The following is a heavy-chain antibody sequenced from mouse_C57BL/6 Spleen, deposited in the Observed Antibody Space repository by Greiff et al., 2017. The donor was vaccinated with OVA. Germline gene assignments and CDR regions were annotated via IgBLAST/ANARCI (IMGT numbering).Heavy chain of an antibody. CDR1: GYSFTDYN. CDR3: ARLDYYGSSFYYFDY. V-gene: IGHV1-39*01. D-gene: IGHD1-1*01. Sequence: EVQLQESGPELVKPVASVKISCKASGYSFTDYNMNWVKQSNGKSLEWIGVINPNYGTTSYNQKFKGKATLTVDQSSSTAYMQLNSMTSEDSAVYYCARLDYYGSSFYYFDYWGQGTTLTVSS. J-gene: IGHJ2*01. CDR2: INPNYGTT.